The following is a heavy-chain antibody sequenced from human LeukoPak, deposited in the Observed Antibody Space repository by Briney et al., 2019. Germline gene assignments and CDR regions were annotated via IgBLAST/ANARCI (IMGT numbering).Heavy chain of an antibody. D-gene: IGHD1-1*01. J-gene: IGHJ5*02. CDR2: IKQDGSEK. Sequence: GRSLRLSCAASGFTFSSYWMSWVRQAPGKGLEWVTNIKQDGSEKYYVDSVKGRFTISRDNAKNSLYLQMNSLRAEDTAVYYCARAERENWFDPWGQGTLVTVSS. CDR1: GFTFSSYW. V-gene: IGHV3-7*01. CDR3: ARAERENWFDP.